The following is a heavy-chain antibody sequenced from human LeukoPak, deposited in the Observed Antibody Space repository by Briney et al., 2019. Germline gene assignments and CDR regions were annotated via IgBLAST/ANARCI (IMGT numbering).Heavy chain of an antibody. CDR1: GGSINSYY. J-gene: IGHJ5*01. Sequence: PSETLCLTCTVSGGSINSYYWSWIRQSPGKGLEWIGYIYYSGSTNYNPSLKSRVTISLDTSKNQFSLKLNSVTAADTAVYYCARGGNRFDSWGQGTLVTVSS. CDR3: ARGGNRFDS. CDR2: IYYSGST. D-gene: IGHD1-14*01. V-gene: IGHV4-59*08.